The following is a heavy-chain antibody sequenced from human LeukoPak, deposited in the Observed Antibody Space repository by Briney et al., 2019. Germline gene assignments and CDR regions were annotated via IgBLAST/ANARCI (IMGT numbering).Heavy chain of an antibody. Sequence: HGGSLRLSCAASGFTFSNYEMNWVRQAPGKGLEWVSAISGSGGSTYYADSVKGRFTISRDNSKNTLYLQMNSLRAEDTAVYYCAKALPRPLYYYGSGSYYDAFDIWGQGTMVTVSS. CDR1: GFTFSNYE. V-gene: IGHV3-23*01. CDR3: AKALPRPLYYYGSGSYYDAFDI. CDR2: ISGSGGST. D-gene: IGHD3-10*01. J-gene: IGHJ3*02.